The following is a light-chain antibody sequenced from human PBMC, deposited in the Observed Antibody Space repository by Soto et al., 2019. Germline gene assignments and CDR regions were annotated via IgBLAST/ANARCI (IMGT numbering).Light chain of an antibody. V-gene: IGKV1-27*01. CDR1: QGISNY. CDR3: QKYNSVPVT. J-gene: IGKJ3*01. CDR2: AAS. Sequence: DIQMTQSPSSLSASVGDRVTITCRASQGISNYLAWYQQKPGKVPKLLIYAASTLQSGVPSRFSGSGSGTDFSFTIGRVQSEDVAMYYCQKYNSVPVTFGPGTKVDIK.